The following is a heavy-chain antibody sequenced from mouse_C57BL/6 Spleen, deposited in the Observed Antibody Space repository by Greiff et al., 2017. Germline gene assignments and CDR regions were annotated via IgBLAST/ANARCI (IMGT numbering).Heavy chain of an antibody. CDR2: IDPSDSYT. Sequence: QVHVKQPGAELVRPGTSVKLSCKASGYTFTSYWMHWVKQRPGQGLEWIGVIDPSDSYTNYNQKFKGKATLTVDTSSSTAYMQLSSLTSEDSAVYYCARTPPANWDYFDYWGQGTTLTVSS. CDR3: ARTPPANWDYFDY. V-gene: IGHV1-59*01. J-gene: IGHJ2*01. D-gene: IGHD4-1*01. CDR1: GYTFTSYW.